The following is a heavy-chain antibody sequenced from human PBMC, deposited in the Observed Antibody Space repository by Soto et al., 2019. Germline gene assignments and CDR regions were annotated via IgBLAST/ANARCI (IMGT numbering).Heavy chain of an antibody. CDR2: INPSGGST. CDR1: GFTFTSYY. Sequence: QVQLVQSRPEVKKPGASVKLSCKASGFTFTSYYLHWVRQAPGQGLEWMGTINPSGGSTNYAQKFQGRVTMTRDTSTSTVYLYLNSLRSEDTAVYYCARGDYYGSGHYFDYWGQGTLATVSS. D-gene: IGHD3-10*01. V-gene: IGHV1-46*01. J-gene: IGHJ4*02. CDR3: ARGDYYGSGHYFDY.